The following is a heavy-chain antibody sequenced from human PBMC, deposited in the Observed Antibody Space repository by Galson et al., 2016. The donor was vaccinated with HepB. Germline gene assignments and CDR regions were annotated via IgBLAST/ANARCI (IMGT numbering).Heavy chain of an antibody. D-gene: IGHD2-21*01. V-gene: IGHV1-18*04. CDR1: XXTFTXYG. Sequence: SGAXXKKPGXXXKVXXXASXXTFTXYGIAXVRQAPGQGLEWMGWISAYNGRINSGQHFQGRVTMTTDASTRTSYMELRSLRSDDTAIYYCARWDGGCGGYCYIYDYWGQGTLVTVSS. J-gene: IGHJ4*02. CDR3: ARWDGGCGGYCYIYDY. CDR2: ISAYNGRI.